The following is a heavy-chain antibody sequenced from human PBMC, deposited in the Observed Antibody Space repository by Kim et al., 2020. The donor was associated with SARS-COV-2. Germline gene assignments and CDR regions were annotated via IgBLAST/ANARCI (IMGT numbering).Heavy chain of an antibody. V-gene: IGHV3-30*02. Sequence: ADPEKGRFTISRDNSKNTLYLQMNSLRAEDTAVYYCAKPAGSYRGYFDYWGQGTLVTVSS. D-gene: IGHD1-26*01. J-gene: IGHJ4*02. CDR3: AKPAGSYRGYFDY.